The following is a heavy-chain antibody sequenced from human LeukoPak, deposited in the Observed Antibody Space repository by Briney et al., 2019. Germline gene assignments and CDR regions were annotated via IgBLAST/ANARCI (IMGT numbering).Heavy chain of an antibody. D-gene: IGHD3-10*01. CDR1: GGSISSSIYY. Sequence: SETLSLTCTVSGGSISSSIYYWDWIRQPPGKGLEYIGSIYYSGSTYYNPSLKSRVTISVDTSKNQFSLKLSSVTAADTAVYSCARLSFGSGSYYKYLDYWGQGALVTVSS. J-gene: IGHJ4*02. CDR2: IYYSGST. V-gene: IGHV4-39*01. CDR3: ARLSFGSGSYYKYLDY.